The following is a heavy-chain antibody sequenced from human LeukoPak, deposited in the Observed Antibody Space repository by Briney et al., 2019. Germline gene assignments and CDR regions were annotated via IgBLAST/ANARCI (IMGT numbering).Heavy chain of an antibody. V-gene: IGHV3-23*01. Sequence: GGSLRLSCAASGFAFSRYAMSWVRQAPGKGLEWVSAISISGGSTFYADSVKGRFTVSRDNSKNTLYLQMNSLRAGDTAVYYCARAGYSSTWYSRYFDLWGRGTLVTVSS. CDR1: GFAFSRYA. CDR3: ARAGYSSTWYSRYFDL. CDR2: ISISGGST. D-gene: IGHD6-13*01. J-gene: IGHJ2*01.